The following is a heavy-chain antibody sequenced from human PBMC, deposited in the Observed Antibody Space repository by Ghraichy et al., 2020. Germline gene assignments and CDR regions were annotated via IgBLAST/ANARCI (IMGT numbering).Heavy chain of an antibody. J-gene: IGHJ3*02. Sequence: LSLTCAASGFTFSSYGMHWVRQAPGKGLEWVAFIRYDGSNKYYADSVKGRFTISRDNSKNTLYLQMNSLRAEDTAVYYCAKDSSSGWYHADAFDIWGQGTMVTVSS. CDR2: IRYDGSNK. CDR3: AKDSSSGWYHADAFDI. D-gene: IGHD6-19*01. CDR1: GFTFSSYG. V-gene: IGHV3-30*02.